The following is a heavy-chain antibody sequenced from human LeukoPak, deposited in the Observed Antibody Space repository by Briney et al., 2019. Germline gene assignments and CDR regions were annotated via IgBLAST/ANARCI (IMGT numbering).Heavy chain of an antibody. J-gene: IGHJ6*03. D-gene: IGHD3-10*01. Sequence: GGSLRLSCAASGFSLSGYWMTWVRQAPGKGLEWVARLHADGVEQNYVDSVTGRFTMSRDNAKNSLDLQMNSLRAEDTAVYYCARVGVGELFFYYYYMDVWGKGTTVTVSS. CDR2: LHADGVEQ. CDR3: ARVGVGELFFYYYYMDV. CDR1: GFSLSGYW. V-gene: IGHV3-7*03.